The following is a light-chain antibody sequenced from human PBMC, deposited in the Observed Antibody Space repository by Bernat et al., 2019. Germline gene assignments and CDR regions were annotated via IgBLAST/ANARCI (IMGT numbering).Light chain of an antibody. J-gene: IGKJ2*01. CDR3: QQYGSAGYT. V-gene: IGKV3-20*01. Sequence: EIVLTQSPGTLSLSPGERATLSCRACQSVSSSYLAWSQQNPGQPPRLLIYASSSRATGIPDRFSGSGSGTAFTLTISRLEPEDFAVYYCQQYGSAGYTFGQGTKLEIK. CDR1: QSVSSSY. CDR2: ASS.